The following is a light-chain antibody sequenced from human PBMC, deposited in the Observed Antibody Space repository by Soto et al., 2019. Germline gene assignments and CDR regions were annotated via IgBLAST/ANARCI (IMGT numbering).Light chain of an antibody. V-gene: IGLV2-14*01. CDR3: SSYTSSSTLV. J-gene: IGLJ3*02. Sequence: QSVLTQPASVSGSPGQSITISCTGNSSDVGGYNYVSWYQQHPGKAPKLMIYEVSNRPSGVSNRFSGSKSGNTAYLTISGLQAEDEADYYCSSYTSSSTLVFGGGTQLTVL. CDR1: SSDVGGYNY. CDR2: EVS.